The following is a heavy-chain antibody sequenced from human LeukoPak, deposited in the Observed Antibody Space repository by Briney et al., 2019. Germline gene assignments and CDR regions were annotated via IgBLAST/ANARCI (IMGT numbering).Heavy chain of an antibody. CDR1: GFTFSSYG. CDR3: ARDLSRAYYYDSSGYPTLDY. Sequence: GGSLRLSCAASGFTFSSYGMHWVRQAPGKGLEWVAVISYDGSNKYYADSVKGRFTISRDNSKNTLYLQMNSLRAEDTAVYYCARDLSRAYYYDSSGYPTLDYWGQGTLVTVSS. V-gene: IGHV3-30*03. J-gene: IGHJ4*02. D-gene: IGHD3-22*01. CDR2: ISYDGSNK.